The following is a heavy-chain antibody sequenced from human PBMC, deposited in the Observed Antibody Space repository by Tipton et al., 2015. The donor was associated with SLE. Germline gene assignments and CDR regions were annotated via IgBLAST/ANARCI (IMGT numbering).Heavy chain of an antibody. Sequence: SLRLSCAASGFTFANYDMNWVRQAPGKGLEWVSAITNACTTYYLDSAKGRFTISRDNSKNTVSLQMISLGSEDTAIYYCAKDKAAIYMSRVAFDLWGQGTMVTVSS. CDR1: GFTFANYD. D-gene: IGHD2-2*01. J-gene: IGHJ3*01. CDR3: AKDKAAIYMSRVAFDL. V-gene: IGHV3-23*01. CDR2: ITNACTT.